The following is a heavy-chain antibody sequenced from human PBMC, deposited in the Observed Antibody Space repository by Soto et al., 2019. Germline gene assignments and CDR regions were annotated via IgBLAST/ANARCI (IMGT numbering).Heavy chain of an antibody. J-gene: IGHJ4*02. CDR1: GYIFTGYY. CDR3: ATSRISIAVAGETEYYFDY. Sequence: ASVKVSCKASGYIFTGYYMHWVRQAPGQGLEWMGWINPNSGDTNYTQKFQGWVTMTRGTSISTAYMELSRLRSDDTAVYYCATSRISIAVAGETEYYFDYWGQGTLVTVS. D-gene: IGHD6-19*01. CDR2: INPNSGDT. V-gene: IGHV1-2*04.